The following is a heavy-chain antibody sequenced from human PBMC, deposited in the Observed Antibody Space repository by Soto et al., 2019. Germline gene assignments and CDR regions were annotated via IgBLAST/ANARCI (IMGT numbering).Heavy chain of an antibody. CDR1: GYAFTSYG. V-gene: IGHV1-18*01. J-gene: IGHJ4*02. Sequence: QVQLVQSGVEVKTPGASVNVSCKASGYAFTSYGFSWVRQAPGQGLEWMGWMNTYNGNAKYAQRLQGRVTMTTDTSTSTAYLELRSLRSDDTAVYYCARYLFGGSSPPDYWGQGTLVTVSS. D-gene: IGHD3-10*01. CDR2: MNTYNGNA. CDR3: ARYLFGGSSPPDY.